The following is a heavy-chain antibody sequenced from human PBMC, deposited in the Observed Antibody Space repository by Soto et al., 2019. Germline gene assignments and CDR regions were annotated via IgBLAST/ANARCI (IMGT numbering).Heavy chain of an antibody. CDR1: GGSIGSGVYY. V-gene: IGHV4-31*03. Sequence: QVRLQESGPGLVKPSQTLSLTCSVSGGSIGSGVYYCSWFRRHPGKGLEWIGYISDSGSTDYNPSVDSRVTISLDMSENQFSLSLTSVTAADTAVYYCARGTNWYFDLWGRGTLVTVSS. CDR3: ARGTNWYFDL. J-gene: IGHJ2*01. CDR2: ISDSGST.